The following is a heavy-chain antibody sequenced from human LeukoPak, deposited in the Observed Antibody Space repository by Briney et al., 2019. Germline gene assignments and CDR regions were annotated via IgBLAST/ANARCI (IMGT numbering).Heavy chain of an antibody. CDR3: AKGPMSSGWGYFDY. V-gene: IGHV3-30*18. CDR2: ISYDGSNK. D-gene: IGHD6-19*01. Sequence: GGSLGLSCAASGFTFSSYGMHWVRQAPGKGLEWVAVISYDGSNKYYADSVKGRFTISRDNSKNTLYLQMNSLRAEDTAVYYCAKGPMSSGWGYFDYWGQGTLVTVSS. J-gene: IGHJ4*02. CDR1: GFTFSSYG.